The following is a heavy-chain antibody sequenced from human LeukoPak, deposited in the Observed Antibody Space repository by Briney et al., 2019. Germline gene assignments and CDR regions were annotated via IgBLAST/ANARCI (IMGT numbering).Heavy chain of an antibody. CDR3: ARTYNPYYYYYMDV. V-gene: IGHV4-59*01. CDR1: GGSISSYY. J-gene: IGHJ6*03. CDR2: IYYSGST. D-gene: IGHD5-24*01. Sequence: PSETLSLTCTVSGGSISSYYWSWIRQPPGKGLEWIGYIYYSGSTNYNPSLKSRVTISVDTSKNQFSLKLSSVTAADTAVYYCARTYNPYYYYYMDVWGKGTTVTVSS.